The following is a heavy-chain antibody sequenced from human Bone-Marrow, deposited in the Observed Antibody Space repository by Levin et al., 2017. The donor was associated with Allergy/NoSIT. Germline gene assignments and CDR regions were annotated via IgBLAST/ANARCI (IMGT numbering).Heavy chain of an antibody. CDR2: INPNSGGT. CDR1: GYTFTGYY. V-gene: IGHV1-2*06. J-gene: IGHJ3*02. D-gene: IGHD4-17*01. CDR3: ARGGYGDYLGAFDI. Sequence: GESLKISCKASGYTFTGYYMHWVRQAPGQGLEWMGRINPNSGGTNYAQKFQGRVTMTRDTSISTAYMELSRLRSDDTAVYYCARGGYGDYLGAFDIWGQGTMVTVSS.